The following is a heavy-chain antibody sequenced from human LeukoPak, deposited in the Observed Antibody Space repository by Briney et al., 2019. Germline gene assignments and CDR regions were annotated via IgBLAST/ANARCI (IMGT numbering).Heavy chain of an antibody. CDR1: GGSISSSSYY. CDR3: ARDRIVGATMGPDY. CDR2: IYYSGST. V-gene: IGHV4-39*07. D-gene: IGHD1-26*01. J-gene: IGHJ4*01. Sequence: SETLSLTCTVSGGSISSSSYYWGWIRQPPGKGLEWIGSIYYSGSTYYNPSLKSRVTISVDTSKNQFSLKLSSVTAADTAVYYCARDRIVGATMGPDYWGQGTLVTVSS.